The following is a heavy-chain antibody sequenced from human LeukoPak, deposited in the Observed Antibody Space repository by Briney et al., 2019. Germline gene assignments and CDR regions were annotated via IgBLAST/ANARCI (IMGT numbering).Heavy chain of an antibody. CDR3: ARLKEAGR. J-gene: IGHJ4*02. Sequence: GRSLRLSCAASGFTFSSYGMHWVRQAPGKGLEWVAVISYDGSNKYYADSVKGRFTISRDNAKNSPFLEMNSLRAEDTAMYYCARLKEAGRWGQGTLVTVSS. CDR2: ISYDGSNK. V-gene: IGHV3-30*03. CDR1: GFTFSSYG.